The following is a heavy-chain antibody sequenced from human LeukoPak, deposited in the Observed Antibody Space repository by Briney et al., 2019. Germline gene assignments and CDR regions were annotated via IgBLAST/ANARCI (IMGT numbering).Heavy chain of an antibody. CDR2: IYHSGST. CDR3: ASYSSGYYYGTETAEYFQH. Sequence: TSQTLSLTCAVSGGSISSGGYSWSWIRRPPGKGLEWIGYIYHSGSTYYNPSLKSRVTISVDRSKNQFSLKLSSVTAADTAVYYCASYSSGYYYGTETAEYFQHWGQGTLVTVSS. J-gene: IGHJ1*01. V-gene: IGHV4-30-2*01. D-gene: IGHD3-22*01. CDR1: GGSISSGGYS.